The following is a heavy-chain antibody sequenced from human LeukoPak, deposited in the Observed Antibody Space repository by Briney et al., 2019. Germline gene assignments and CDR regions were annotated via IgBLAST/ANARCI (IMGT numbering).Heavy chain of an antibody. V-gene: IGHV3-23*01. CDR1: GFTFSNYA. J-gene: IGHJ4*02. CDR3: ARDPYRASSGLVDY. CDR2: ISGSGGTT. Sequence: GGSLRLSCATSGFTFSNYAVSWVRQAPGKGLEWVSSISGSGGTTYYADSVKGRFTISRDNSKNTLYLQMNSLRAEDTAVYYCARDPYRASSGLVDYWGQGTLVTVSS. D-gene: IGHD5-12*01.